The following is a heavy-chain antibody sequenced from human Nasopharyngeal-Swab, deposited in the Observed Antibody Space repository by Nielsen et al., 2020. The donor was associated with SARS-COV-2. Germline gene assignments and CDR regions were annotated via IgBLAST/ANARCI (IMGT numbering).Heavy chain of an antibody. CDR3: ARDTWDV. Sequence: APVKGSCHASGYTFSKYSLKWVRQAPGQGLEWMGWINTNAGTATYVQGFTGRFVFSLDTSVSTAYLQIDSLRTEDSAVFYCARDTWDVWGQGTTVTVSS. J-gene: IGHJ6*02. CDR2: INTNAGTA. CDR1: GYTFSKYS. V-gene: IGHV7-4-1*01. D-gene: IGHD2/OR15-2a*01.